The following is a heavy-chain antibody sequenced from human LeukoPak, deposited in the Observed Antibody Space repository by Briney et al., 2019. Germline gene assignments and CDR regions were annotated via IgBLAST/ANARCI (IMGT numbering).Heavy chain of an antibody. J-gene: IGHJ4*02. D-gene: IGHD5-18*01. CDR2: INIYSDDT. CDR1: GYTFFTYG. Sequence: ASVKVSCKASGYTFFTYGITWVRQAPGQGLEWMGWINIYSDDTSYAPKLQGRVTMTTDTSTSTAYMELRSLRSDDTAVYYCARGGGYSYTANDYWGQGTLITVSS. V-gene: IGHV1-18*01. CDR3: ARGGGYSYTANDY.